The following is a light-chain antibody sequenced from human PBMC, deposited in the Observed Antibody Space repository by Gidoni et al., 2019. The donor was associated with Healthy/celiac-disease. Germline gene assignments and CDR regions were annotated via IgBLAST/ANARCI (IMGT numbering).Light chain of an antibody. V-gene: IGKV3-20*01. Sequence: EIVLTQYPGSLSLSPGERATLACKASQSVSSSYLAWYQQKPGQDPRLLIYGASSRATGIPDRFSGSGSGTDFTLTISRLEPEDFAVYYCQQYGSSPPNTFGQGTRLEIK. CDR2: GAS. CDR1: QSVSSSY. CDR3: QQYGSSPPNT. J-gene: IGKJ5*01.